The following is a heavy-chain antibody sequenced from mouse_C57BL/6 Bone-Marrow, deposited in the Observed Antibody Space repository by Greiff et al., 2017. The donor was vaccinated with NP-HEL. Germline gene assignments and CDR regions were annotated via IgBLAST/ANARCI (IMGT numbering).Heavy chain of an antibody. CDR2: IHPSDSDT. CDR1: GYTFTSYW. Sequence: QVQLQQPGAELVKPGASVKVSCKASGYTFTSYWMHWVKQRPGQGLEWIGRIHPSDSDTNYNQKFKGKATLTVDKSSSAAYMQLSSLTSEDSAVYYCAMAITTVVATDYWGQGTTLTVSS. CDR3: AMAITTVVATDY. J-gene: IGHJ2*01. D-gene: IGHD1-1*01. V-gene: IGHV1-74*01.